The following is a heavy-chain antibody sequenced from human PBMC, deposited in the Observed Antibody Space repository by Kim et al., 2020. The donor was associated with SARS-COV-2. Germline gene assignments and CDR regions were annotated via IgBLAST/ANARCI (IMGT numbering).Heavy chain of an antibody. CDR2: ISYDGSNK. V-gene: IGHV3-30*18. J-gene: IGHJ4*02. CDR1: GFTFSSYG. D-gene: IGHD6-13*01. CDR3: AKAGYSSSSWYFDY. Sequence: GGSLRLSCAASGFTFSSYGMHWVRQAPGKGLEWVAVISYDGSNKYYAYSVKGRFTISRDNSKNTLYLQMNSLRAEDTAVYYCAKAGYSSSSWYFDYWGQGTLVTVSS.